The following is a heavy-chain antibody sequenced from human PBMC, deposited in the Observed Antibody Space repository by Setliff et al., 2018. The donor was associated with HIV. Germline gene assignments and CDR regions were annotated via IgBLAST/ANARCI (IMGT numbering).Heavy chain of an antibody. Sequence: ASVKVSCKASGSTFTSYCIHWVRQAPGQGLEWLGLVNPSGGSTAYAQKFQGRVTMTSDTSTNTVYMDLSGLRSDDTAVYYCARDRTAGYIYDYGYWGQGTLVTVSS. V-gene: IGHV1-46*01. CDR2: VNPSGGST. CDR1: GSTFTSYC. D-gene: IGHD3-16*01. J-gene: IGHJ4*02. CDR3: ARDRTAGYIYDYGY.